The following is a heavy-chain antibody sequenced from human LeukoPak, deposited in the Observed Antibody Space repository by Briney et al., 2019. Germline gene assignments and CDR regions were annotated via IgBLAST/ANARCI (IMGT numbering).Heavy chain of an antibody. CDR2: ITDTGTTI. CDR1: GFTFSDYY. Sequence: GGSLRLSCAASGFTFSDYYMSWIRQAPGKGLEWVSYITDTGTTIYYPDSVKGRITISRANAKNSLYLQMNSLRAEDTAVYYCARGGTIDEYSSSSGGYFDYWGQGTLVTVSS. V-gene: IGHV3-11*04. CDR3: ARGGTIDEYSSSSGGYFDY. J-gene: IGHJ4*02. D-gene: IGHD6-6*01.